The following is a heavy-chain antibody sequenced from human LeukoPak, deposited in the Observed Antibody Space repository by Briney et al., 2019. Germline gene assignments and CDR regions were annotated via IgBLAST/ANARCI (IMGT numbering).Heavy chain of an antibody. CDR3: ARNPDYDFWSGYYTGPDY. CDR2: ISSSGSTI. CDR1: GFTFSSYE. Sequence: GGSLRLSCAASGFTFSSYEMNWVRQAPGKGLEWVSYISSSGSTIYYADSVKGRFTISRDNAKNSLYLQMNSPRAEGTAVYYCARNPDYDFWSGYYTGPDYWGQGTLVTVSS. V-gene: IGHV3-48*03. D-gene: IGHD3-3*01. J-gene: IGHJ4*02.